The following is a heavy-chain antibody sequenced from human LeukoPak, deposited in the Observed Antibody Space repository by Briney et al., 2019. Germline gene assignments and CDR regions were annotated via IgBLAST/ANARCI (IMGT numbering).Heavy chain of an antibody. D-gene: IGHD2-15*01. V-gene: IGHV1-2*02. CDR2: INPNSGGT. Sequence: GASVKVSCKASVYTFTGYYMHWVRQAPGQGLEWMGWINPNSGGTNYAQKFQGRVTMTRDTSISTAYMELSRLRSDDTAVYYCASRGPLVVAAKGAFDIWGQGTMVTVSS. J-gene: IGHJ3*02. CDR3: ASRGPLVVAAKGAFDI. CDR1: VYTFTGYY.